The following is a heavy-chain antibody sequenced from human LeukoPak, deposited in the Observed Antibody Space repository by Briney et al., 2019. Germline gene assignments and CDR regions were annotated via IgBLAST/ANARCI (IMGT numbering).Heavy chain of an antibody. CDR3: ASNLAANYHFYYGIDA. Sequence: GGSLRLSCAASGFTFSDYYMSWLRQAPGKGLEWVSFFNSGGSSIYYVDSVKGRFTISRDNAKNSLYLQMSSLRAEDTAVYYCASNLAANYHFYYGIDAWGQGTTVTVSS. J-gene: IGHJ6*02. V-gene: IGHV3-11*01. D-gene: IGHD1-26*01. CDR2: FNSGGSSI. CDR1: GFTFSDYY.